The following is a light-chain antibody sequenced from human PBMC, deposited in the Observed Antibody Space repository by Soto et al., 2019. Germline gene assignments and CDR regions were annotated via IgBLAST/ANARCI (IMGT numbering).Light chain of an antibody. CDR1: ERISRC. CDR3: QQYNSYSPWT. J-gene: IGKJ1*01. Sequence: DIQMTQSPSTLSASVGDRVTITCRASERISRCLAWYQQKPGKAPQLLIYKASRLESRVPSRFRDSGSETEFTLTISSLQPDDLATYYFQQYNSYSPWTFGQGTKVELK. CDR2: KAS. V-gene: IGKV1-5*03.